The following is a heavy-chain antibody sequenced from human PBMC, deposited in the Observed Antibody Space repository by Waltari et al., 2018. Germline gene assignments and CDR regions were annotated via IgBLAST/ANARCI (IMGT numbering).Heavy chain of an antibody. D-gene: IGHD7-27*01. Sequence: QVQLQQWGAGLLKPSETLSLTCAVYGGSFSGYYWSWIRQPPGKGLEWIGEINHSGSTNYNPSLKSRVTISVDTSKNQFSLKLSSVTAADTAVYYCVRGIWGFPYYYYYMDVWGKGTTVTVSS. J-gene: IGHJ6*03. V-gene: IGHV4-34*01. CDR3: VRGIWGFPYYYYYMDV. CDR2: INHSGST. CDR1: GGSFSGYY.